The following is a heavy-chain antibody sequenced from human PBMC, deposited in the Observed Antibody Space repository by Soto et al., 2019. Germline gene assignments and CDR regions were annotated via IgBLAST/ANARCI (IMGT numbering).Heavy chain of an antibody. CDR2: ISYDGSNK. V-gene: IGHV3-30-3*01. CDR3: AREQDMTTVTNTPDY. Sequence: PGGSLRLSCAASGFTFSSYAMHWVRQAPGKGLEWVAVISYDGSNKYYADSVKGRFTISRDNSKNTLCLQMNSLRAEDTAVYYCAREQDMTTVTNTPDYWGQGTLVTVSS. J-gene: IGHJ4*02. D-gene: IGHD4-17*01. CDR1: GFTFSSYA.